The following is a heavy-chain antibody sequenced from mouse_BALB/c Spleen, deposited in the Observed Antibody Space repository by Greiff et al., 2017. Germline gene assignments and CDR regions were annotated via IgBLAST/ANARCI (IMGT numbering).Heavy chain of an antibody. CDR2: INPSNGRT. V-gene: IGHV1S81*02. CDR1: GYTFTSYW. Sequence: QVQLKQPGAELVKPGASVKLSCKASGYTFTSYWMPWVKQRPGQGLEWIGEINPSNGRTNYNEKFKSKATLTVDKSSSTAYMQLSSLTSEDSAVYYCARWATTDKDGMDYWGQGTSVTVSS. CDR3: ARWATTDKDGMDY. D-gene: IGHD1-1*01. J-gene: IGHJ4*01.